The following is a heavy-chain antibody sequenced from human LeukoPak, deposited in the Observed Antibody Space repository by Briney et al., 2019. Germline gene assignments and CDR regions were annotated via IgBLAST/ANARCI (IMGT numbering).Heavy chain of an antibody. Sequence: SETLSLTCTVSGGSISSSSYYWGWIRQPPGKGLEWIGSIYYSGSTYYNPSLKSRVTISVDPSKNQFSLKLSSVTAADTAVYYCARDLTGLEYSSSSLVGGGGDYFDYWGQGTLVTVSS. J-gene: IGHJ4*02. CDR3: ARDLTGLEYSSSSLVGGGGDYFDY. D-gene: IGHD6-6*01. CDR2: IYYSGST. V-gene: IGHV4-39*07. CDR1: GGSISSSSYY.